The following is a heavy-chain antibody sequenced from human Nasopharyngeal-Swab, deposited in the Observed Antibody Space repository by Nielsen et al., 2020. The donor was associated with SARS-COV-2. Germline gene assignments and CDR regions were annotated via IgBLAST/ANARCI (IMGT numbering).Heavy chain of an antibody. D-gene: IGHD3-10*01. Sequence: GESLKISCAASGFNFNNFGMHWIRQPPGKRLEWVAVISYEGSKNSYADFVKGRIAISRDHSTDTLSLQMNILGPDDTAVYYWEKASQLLWFGQIRNDAFDGWGRGTKVTGSS. V-gene: IGHV3-30*18. J-gene: IGHJ3*01. CDR2: ISYEGSKN. CDR3: EKASQLLWFGQIRNDAFDG. CDR1: GFNFNNFG.